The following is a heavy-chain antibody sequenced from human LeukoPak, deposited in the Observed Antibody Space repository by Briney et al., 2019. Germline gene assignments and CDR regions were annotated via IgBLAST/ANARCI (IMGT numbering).Heavy chain of an antibody. CDR2: MNPNSGNT. V-gene: IGHV1-8*02. D-gene: IGHD6-13*01. Sequence: ASVKVSCKASGYTFTSYGISWVRQAPGQGLEWMGWMNPNSGNTGYAQKFQGRVTMTRNTSISTAYMELSSLRSEDTAVYYCARGRGSSWYVKGKDKSYYFDYWGQGTLVTVSS. CDR1: GYTFTSYG. J-gene: IGHJ4*02. CDR3: ARGRGSSWYVKGKDKSYYFDY.